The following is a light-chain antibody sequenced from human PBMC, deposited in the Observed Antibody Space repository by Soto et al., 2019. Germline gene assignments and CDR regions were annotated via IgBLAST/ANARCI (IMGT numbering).Light chain of an antibody. CDR1: HSISTY. CDR3: QQSYNTPYT. V-gene: IGKV1-39*01. J-gene: IGKJ2*01. Sequence: DIQMTQSPSSLSASVGYRITITCRASHSISTYLNWYQQKPGKAPNLLIYATSTLQSGVPSRFTGSGSGTDFTLTISSPQPEDFATYFCQQSYNTPYTFGQGTMGDIK. CDR2: ATS.